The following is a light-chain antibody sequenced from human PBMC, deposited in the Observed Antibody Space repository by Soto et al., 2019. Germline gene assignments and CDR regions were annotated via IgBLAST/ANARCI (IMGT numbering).Light chain of an antibody. CDR3: QQRET. J-gene: IGKJ3*01. Sequence: DIPMTRSPSSLSASVGDRVTITCRASQAIHSYLNWYQQKPGKAPNLLIFATSTLQSGVPSRFSGSGSGTDFTLTISSLQPEDFATYYCQQRETFGPGTKVDIK. V-gene: IGKV1-39*01. CDR2: ATS. CDR1: QAIHSY.